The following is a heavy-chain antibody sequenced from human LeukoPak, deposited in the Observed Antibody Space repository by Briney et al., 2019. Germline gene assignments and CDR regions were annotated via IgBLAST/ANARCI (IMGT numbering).Heavy chain of an antibody. V-gene: IGHV3-74*01. CDR2: INSDGSST. CDR1: GFTFSSYW. J-gene: IGHJ4*02. D-gene: IGHD2-15*01. Sequence: GGSLRLSCAASGFTFSSYWMHWVLQAPGKGLVWFSRINSDGSSTSYADSVKGRSTISRDNAKNTLYLQMNSLRAEDTAVYYCASETVVAALDYWGQGTLVTVSS. CDR3: ASETVVAALDY.